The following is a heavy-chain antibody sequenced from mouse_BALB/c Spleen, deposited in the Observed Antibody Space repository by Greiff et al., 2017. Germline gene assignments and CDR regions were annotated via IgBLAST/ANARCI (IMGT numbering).Heavy chain of an antibody. CDR3: ARGGARATFYAMDY. D-gene: IGHD3-1*01. CDR2: ILPGSGST. V-gene: IGHV1-9*01. J-gene: IGHJ4*01. Sequence: LMKPGASVKISCKATGYTFSSYWIEWVKQRPGHGLEWIGEILPGSGSTNYNEKFKGKATFTADTSSNTAYMQLSSLTSEDSAVYYCARGGARATFYAMDYWGQGTSVTVSS. CDR1: GYTFSSYW.